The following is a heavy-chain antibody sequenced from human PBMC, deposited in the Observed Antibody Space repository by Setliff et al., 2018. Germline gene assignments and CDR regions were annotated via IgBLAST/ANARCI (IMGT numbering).Heavy chain of an antibody. V-gene: IGHV3-21*01. D-gene: IGHD6-13*01. Sequence: GESLKISCAASGFTFSTHSMNWVRQAPGKGLEWVSSISRSSTYIYYADSMKGRSTISRDNAKNSLYLQMNSLRAEDTAVYYCASAGHSGSWFPFDAFHIWGQGTMVTVSS. J-gene: IGHJ3*02. CDR3: ASAGHSGSWFPFDAFHI. CDR2: ISRSSTYI. CDR1: GFTFSTHS.